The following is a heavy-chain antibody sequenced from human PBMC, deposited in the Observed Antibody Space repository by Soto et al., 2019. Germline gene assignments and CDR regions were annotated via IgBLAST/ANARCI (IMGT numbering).Heavy chain of an antibody. D-gene: IGHD3-16*01. CDR3: ARGAYHAYETSPLSFDY. V-gene: IGHV3-49*03. CDR1: GFNIGAYS. Sequence: GSLELCSTTSGFNIGAYSMSWLRLYKEKGLEWVGFIRGKSYWGTSEYATSVRGRFTISRDDSKSIAYLQMDSLKTGDTAVYFCARGAYHAYETSPLSFDYWGQGTLVTVSS. CDR2: IRGKSYWGTS. J-gene: IGHJ4*02.